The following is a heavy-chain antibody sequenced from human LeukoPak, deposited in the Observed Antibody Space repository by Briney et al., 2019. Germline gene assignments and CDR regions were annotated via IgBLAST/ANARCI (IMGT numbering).Heavy chain of an antibody. CDR2: IYYSGST. D-gene: IGHD3-10*01. CDR3: ARGEGSSLSIFDY. Sequence: SETLSLTCTVSGGSISTYYWNWIRQPPGKGLEWIGYIYYSGSTSYNPSLKSRVTISVDTSKNQFSLRLRSVTAADTAVYYCARGEGSSLSIFDYWGQGTLVTVSS. J-gene: IGHJ4*02. CDR1: GGSISTYY. V-gene: IGHV4-59*01.